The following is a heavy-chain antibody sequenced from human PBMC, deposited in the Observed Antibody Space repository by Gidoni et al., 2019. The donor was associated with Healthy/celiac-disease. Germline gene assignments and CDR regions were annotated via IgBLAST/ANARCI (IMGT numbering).Heavy chain of an antibody. D-gene: IGHD6-19*01. CDR2: ISYDGSNK. CDR3: ARESSGWYSRGYYFDY. Sequence: VQLVESGGGVVQPGRSLRLSCAASGFTFSSYAMHWVRQAPGKGLEWVAVISYDGSNKYYADSVKGRFTISRDNSKNTLYLQMNSLRAEDTAVYYCARESSGWYSRGYYFDYWGQGTLVTVSS. J-gene: IGHJ4*02. V-gene: IGHV3-30-3*01. CDR1: GFTFSSYA.